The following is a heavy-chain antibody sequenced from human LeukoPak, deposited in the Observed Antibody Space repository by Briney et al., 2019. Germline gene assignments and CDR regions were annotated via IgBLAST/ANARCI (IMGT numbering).Heavy chain of an antibody. V-gene: IGHV3-48*04. CDR2: ISSTASSI. Sequence: PGGSLRLSCAASESTFSSYSMSWVRQAPGKGLEWVSYISSTASSIYYADSVKGRFPISRDNAKNSLYLQMNSLRAEDTAVYYCARDVTYHGGDWFDPWGQGTLVTVSS. D-gene: IGHD4-23*01. CDR3: ARDVTYHGGDWFDP. CDR1: ESTFSSYS. J-gene: IGHJ5*02.